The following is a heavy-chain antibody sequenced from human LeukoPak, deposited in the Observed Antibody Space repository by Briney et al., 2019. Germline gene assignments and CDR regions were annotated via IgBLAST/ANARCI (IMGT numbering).Heavy chain of an antibody. CDR1: GFTFSSYW. Sequence: GRSLRLSCAASGFTFSSYWMTWARQAPGKGLEWVASVKEDGSENYYVDSVKGRFTISRDNAKNSLYLQMSSLRVEDTAVYYCSRGGGSSESWGQGTLVTVSS. J-gene: IGHJ5*02. CDR3: SRGGGSSES. CDR2: VKEDGSEN. V-gene: IGHV3-7*05. D-gene: IGHD1-26*01.